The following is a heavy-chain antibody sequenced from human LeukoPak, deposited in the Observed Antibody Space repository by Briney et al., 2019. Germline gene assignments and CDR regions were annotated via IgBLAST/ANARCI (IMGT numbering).Heavy chain of an antibody. V-gene: IGHV3-30*18. CDR1: GFTFSSYG. CDR3: AKDRDPYDILTGLDY. Sequence: PGRSLRLSCAASGFTFSSYGMDWVRQAPGKGLEWVAVISYDGSHKYYAESVKGRFTISRDNSKNTLYLQMNSLRPDDTAVYYCAKDRDPYDILTGLDYWGQGTLVTVSS. D-gene: IGHD3-9*01. CDR2: ISYDGSHK. J-gene: IGHJ4*02.